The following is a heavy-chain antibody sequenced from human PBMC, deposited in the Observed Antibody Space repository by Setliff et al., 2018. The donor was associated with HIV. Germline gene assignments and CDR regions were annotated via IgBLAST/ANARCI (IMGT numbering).Heavy chain of an antibody. CDR2: VSPSGGSI. Sequence: ASVKVSCKAFGYTFTSYCIHWVRQAPGQGLEWLGMVSPSGGSIAYAQRFQGRVTMTRDTSTNTVYMDLSGLRSDDTAVYYCARDRTAGYNYDYGYWGQGTLVTVSS. D-gene: IGHD3-16*01. V-gene: IGHV1-46*01. J-gene: IGHJ4*02. CDR3: ARDRTAGYNYDYGY. CDR1: GYTFTSYC.